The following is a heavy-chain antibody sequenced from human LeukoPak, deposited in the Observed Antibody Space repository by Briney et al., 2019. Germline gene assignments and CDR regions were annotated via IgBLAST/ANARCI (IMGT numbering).Heavy chain of an antibody. CDR2: IYYSGST. V-gene: IGHV4-61*01. J-gene: IGHJ5*02. D-gene: IGHD1-1*01. Sequence: SETLSLTCTVSGGSISSSSYYWSWIRQPPGKGLEWIGYIYYSGSTNYNPSLKSRVTISVDTSKNQFSLKLSSVTAADTAVYYCARDTTGEFDPWGQGTLVTVSS. CDR1: GGSISSSSYY. CDR3: ARDTTGEFDP.